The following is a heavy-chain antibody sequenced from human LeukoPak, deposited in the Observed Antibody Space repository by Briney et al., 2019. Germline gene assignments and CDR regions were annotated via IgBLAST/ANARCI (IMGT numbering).Heavy chain of an antibody. CDR3: ADFGSGSYIFDY. Sequence: GGSLRLSCVASEFAFSDYAMSWVRQAPGKGPEWVSTISRNSATWYADSVMGRLTISRDNSKSTLYLQMNSLRGEDTALYYCADFGSGSYIFDYWGQGSLVTVSS. J-gene: IGHJ4*02. CDR2: ISRNSAT. V-gene: IGHV3-23*01. D-gene: IGHD3-10*01. CDR1: EFAFSDYA.